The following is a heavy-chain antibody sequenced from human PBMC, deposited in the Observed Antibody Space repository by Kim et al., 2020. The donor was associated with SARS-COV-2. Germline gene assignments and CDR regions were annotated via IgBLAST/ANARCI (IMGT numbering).Heavy chain of an antibody. V-gene: IGHV4-34*01. CDR3: VVATSPYYGMDV. J-gene: IGHJ6*02. Sequence: SYNPYRKSRVTISVDTSKYQFSLELGSVTAADTAVYYCVVATSPYYGMDVWGQGTTVTVYS. D-gene: IGHD5-12*01.